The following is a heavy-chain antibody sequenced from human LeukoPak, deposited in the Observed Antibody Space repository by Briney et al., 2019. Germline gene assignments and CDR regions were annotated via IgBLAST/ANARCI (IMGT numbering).Heavy chain of an antibody. CDR3: ASPMTRYFDWYY. CDR2: INAGNGNT. V-gene: IGHV1-3*01. Sequence: ASVKVSCKASGYTFTSYAMHWVRQAPGQRLEWMGWINAGNGNTKYSQKFQGRVTITRDTSASTAYMELSSLRSEDTAVYYCASPMTRYFDWYYWGQGTLVTVSS. D-gene: IGHD3-9*01. J-gene: IGHJ4*02. CDR1: GYTFTSYA.